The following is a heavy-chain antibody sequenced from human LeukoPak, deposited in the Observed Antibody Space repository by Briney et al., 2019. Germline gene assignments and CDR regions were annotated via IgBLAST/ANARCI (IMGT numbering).Heavy chain of an antibody. D-gene: IGHD6-19*01. V-gene: IGHV1-18*01. CDR2: ISAYNGNT. CDR3: ARNQPSGWSLDY. CDR1: GYTFTSYG. J-gene: IGHJ4*02. Sequence: ASVKVSCKASGYTFTSYGISWVRQAPGQGLEWMGWISAYNGNTNYAQKLQGRVTMTTDTSTSTAYMELRSLRSDDAAVYYCARNQPSGWSLDYWGQGTLVTVSS.